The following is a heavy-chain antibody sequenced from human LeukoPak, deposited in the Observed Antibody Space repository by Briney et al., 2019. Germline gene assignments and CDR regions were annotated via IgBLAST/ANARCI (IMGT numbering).Heavy chain of an antibody. CDR2: IRSRTHGGTT. D-gene: IGHD5-24*01. CDR1: GFTFRDYA. J-gene: IGHJ4*02. V-gene: IGHV3-49*03. CDR3: SREKGDRNGYNNKFDY. Sequence: PGGSLRLSCAVSGFTFRDYAMSWFRQAPGKGLEWVGFIRSRTHGGTTKYAASVKGKLTISRDDSKGIAYLKMNSLEREETAIYYCSREKGDRNGYNNKFDYWGQGTLVTVSS.